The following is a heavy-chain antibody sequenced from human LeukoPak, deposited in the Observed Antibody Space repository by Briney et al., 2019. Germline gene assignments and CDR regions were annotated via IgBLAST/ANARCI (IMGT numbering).Heavy chain of an antibody. CDR1: GGPISSYY. V-gene: IGHV4-59*01. D-gene: IGHD3-3*01. Sequence: SETLSLTCTVSGGPISSYYWSWIRQPPGKGLEWIGYIYYSGSTNYNPSLKSRVTISVDTSKNQFSLKLSSVTAADTAVYYCARGQPYDFWSGYAPGWFDPWGQGTLVTVSS. CDR2: IYYSGST. CDR3: ARGQPYDFWSGYAPGWFDP. J-gene: IGHJ5*02.